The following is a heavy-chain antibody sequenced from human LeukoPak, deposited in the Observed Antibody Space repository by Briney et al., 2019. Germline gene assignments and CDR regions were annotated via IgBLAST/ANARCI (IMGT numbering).Heavy chain of an antibody. D-gene: IGHD6-13*01. CDR2: ISSSSSTI. V-gene: IGHV3-48*01. CDR3: ARLAAAGMYNWFDP. CDR1: GFTFSSYS. J-gene: IGHJ5*02. Sequence: GGSLRLSCSASGFTFSSYSMNWVRQAPGKGLEWVSYISSSSSTIYYADSVKGRFTISRDDAKNSLYLQMNSLRAEDTAVYYCARLAAAGMYNWFDPWGQGTLVTVSS.